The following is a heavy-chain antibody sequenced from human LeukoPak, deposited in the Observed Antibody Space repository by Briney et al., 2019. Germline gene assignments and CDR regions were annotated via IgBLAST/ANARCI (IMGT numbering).Heavy chain of an antibody. CDR1: GFTFSSST. V-gene: IGHV3-48*01. D-gene: IGHD2-15*01. CDR2: ISSSSSTI. J-gene: IGHJ4*02. CDR3: AREECGSCFSGGDY. Sequence: PGGSLRLSCAASGFTFSSSTMNWVRQAPGKGLEWLSSISSSSSTIFYADSVKGRFTISRDNSKNTLYLQMNSLGAEDTAVYYCAREECGSCFSGGDYWGQGTLVTVSS.